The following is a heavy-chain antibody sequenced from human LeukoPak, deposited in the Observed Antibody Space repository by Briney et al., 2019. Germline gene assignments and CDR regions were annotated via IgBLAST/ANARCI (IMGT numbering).Heavy chain of an antibody. CDR1: GGSISSYY. J-gene: IGHJ3*02. CDR2: IYYSGST. Sequence: PSETLSFTCTVSGGSISSYYWSWIRQPPGKGLEWIGYIYYSGSTNYNPSLKSRVTISVDTSKNQFSLKLSSVTAADTAVYYCARLLAPLDAFDIWGQGTMVTVSS. CDR3: ARLLAPLDAFDI. V-gene: IGHV4-59*08.